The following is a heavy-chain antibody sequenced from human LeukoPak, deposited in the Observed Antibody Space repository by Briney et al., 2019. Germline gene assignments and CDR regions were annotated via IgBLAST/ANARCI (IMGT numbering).Heavy chain of an antibody. D-gene: IGHD2-15*01. CDR3: ARDDCSGGGCYRT. J-gene: IGHJ4*02. Sequence: GSVKVSCKASGYTFTVYYIHWVRQAPGRGPEWMGWINGNSGGKKYADKLQGWVTMTRDTSISTAYMEVGRLTSDDTAVYYCARDDCSGGGCYRTWGQGTLVTVSS. V-gene: IGHV1-2*04. CDR1: GYTFTVYY. CDR2: INGNSGGK.